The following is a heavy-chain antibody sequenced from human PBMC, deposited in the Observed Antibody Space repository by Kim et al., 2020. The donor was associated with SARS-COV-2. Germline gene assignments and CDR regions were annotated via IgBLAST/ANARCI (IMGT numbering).Heavy chain of an antibody. CDR2: IIPIFGTA. CDR1: GGTFSSYA. J-gene: IGHJ4*02. Sequence: SVKVSCKASGGTFSSYAISWVRQAPGQGLEWMGGIIPIFGTANYAQKFEGRVTITADESTSTAYMELSSLRSEDTAVYYCARSREEITIFGVVITPANYWGQGTLVTVSS. CDR3: ARSREEITIFGVVITPANY. D-gene: IGHD3-3*01. V-gene: IGHV1-69*13.